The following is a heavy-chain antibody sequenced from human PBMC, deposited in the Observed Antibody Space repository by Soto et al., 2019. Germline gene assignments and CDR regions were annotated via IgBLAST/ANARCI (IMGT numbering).Heavy chain of an antibody. CDR1: GGSISSGGYY. J-gene: IGHJ4*02. CDR2: IYYSGST. V-gene: IGHV4-31*03. Sequence: QVQLQESGPGLVKPSQTLSLTCTVSGGSISSGGYYWSWIRQHPGKGLEWIGYIYYSGSTYYNPSLKSRVTISVDTSKNQFSLKLSSGTAADTAVYYCARDYLVGATGGGGYFDYWGQGTLVTVSS. CDR3: ARDYLVGATGGGGYFDY. D-gene: IGHD1-26*01.